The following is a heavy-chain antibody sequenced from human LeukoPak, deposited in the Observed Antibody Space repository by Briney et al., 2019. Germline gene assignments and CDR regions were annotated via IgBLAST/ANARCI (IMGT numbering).Heavy chain of an antibody. CDR3: TTNDAFDI. J-gene: IGHJ3*02. Sequence: PGGSLRLSCVASGFTFSDAWVNWVRQAPGKGLEWVGRIKRKADGGPTDYAAPVKGRFTISRGDSKDTLYLQMNSLKTEDTAMYYCTTNDAFDIWGQGTMVTVSS. V-gene: IGHV3-15*01. CDR2: IKRKADGGPT. CDR1: GFTFSDAW.